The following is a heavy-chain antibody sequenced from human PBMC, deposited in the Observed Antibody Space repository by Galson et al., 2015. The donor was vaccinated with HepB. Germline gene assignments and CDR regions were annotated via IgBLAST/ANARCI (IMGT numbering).Heavy chain of an antibody. J-gene: IGHJ3*02. V-gene: IGHV1-3*01. CDR1: GYTFTSYA. CDR3: ARDVTVLRFLEWPRGGPSDAFDI. CDR2: INAGNGNT. D-gene: IGHD3-3*01. Sequence: SVKVSCKASGYTFTSYAMHWVRQAPGQRLEWMGWINAGNGNTKYSQKFQGRVTITRDTSASTAYMELSSLRSEDTAVYYCARDVTVLRFLEWPRGGPSDAFDIWGQGTMVTVSS.